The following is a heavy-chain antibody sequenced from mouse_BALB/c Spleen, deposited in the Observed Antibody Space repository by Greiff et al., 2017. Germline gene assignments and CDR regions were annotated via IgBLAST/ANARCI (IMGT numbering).Heavy chain of an antibody. CDR1: GFTFSDYG. D-gene: IGHD2-3*01. CDR2: FSNLAYSI. V-gene: IGHV5-15*02. CDR3: ARADDGYYDY. Sequence: EVQVVESGGGLVQPGGSRKLSCAASGFTFSDYGMAWVRQAPGKGPEWVAFFSNLAYSIYYADTVTGRFTISRENAKNTLYLEMSSLRSEDTAMYYCARADDGYYDYWGQGTTLTVSS. J-gene: IGHJ2*01.